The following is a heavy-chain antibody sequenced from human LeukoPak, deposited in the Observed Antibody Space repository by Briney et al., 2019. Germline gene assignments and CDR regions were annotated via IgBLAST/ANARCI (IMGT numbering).Heavy chain of an antibody. V-gene: IGHV5-51*01. CDR1: GYSFTNYW. CDR3: ARRFRYFGSGSFSDY. CDR2: IYPGDSDT. Sequence: GESLKISCQCSGYSFTNYWIGWVRQMPGKGLEWMGIIYPGDSDTIYSPSFQGQVTISADKSISPPYLQWSSLQASDSAMYYCARRFRYFGSGSFSDYWGQGTLVTVSS. J-gene: IGHJ4*02. D-gene: IGHD3-10*01.